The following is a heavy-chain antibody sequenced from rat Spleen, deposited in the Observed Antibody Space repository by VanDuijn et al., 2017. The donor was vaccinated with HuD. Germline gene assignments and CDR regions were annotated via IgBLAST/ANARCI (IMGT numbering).Heavy chain of an antibody. V-gene: IGHV5-46*01. CDR2: ISPSGGST. CDR1: GFTFSGFP. J-gene: IGHJ3*01. CDR3: ARQETSGYSNWFTY. D-gene: IGHD4-3*01. Sequence: EVQLVESGGGLVQPGRSLKLSCAASGFTFSGFPMAWVRQAPKKGLEWVASISPSGGSTYYRDSVKGRFTVSRDNAKSTLYLQMDSLRSEDTATYYCARQETSGYSNWFTYWGQGTLVTVSS.